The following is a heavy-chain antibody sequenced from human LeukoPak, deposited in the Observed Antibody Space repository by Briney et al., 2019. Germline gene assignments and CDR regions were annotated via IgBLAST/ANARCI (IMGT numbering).Heavy chain of an antibody. CDR2: IRGRAHGGRT. CDR3: TRGAVNDYGDGQFFQY. CDR1: GFSFSDYA. Sequence: GRSLRLSCAASGFSFSDYAISWVRQTPEKGLEWVGFIRGRAHGGRTEYAASVKGRFSISRDDYTGIAYLQMNSLEMEDTAVYYCTRGAVNDYGDGQFFQYWGQGTLVTVSS. D-gene: IGHD4-17*01. V-gene: IGHV3-49*04. J-gene: IGHJ1*01.